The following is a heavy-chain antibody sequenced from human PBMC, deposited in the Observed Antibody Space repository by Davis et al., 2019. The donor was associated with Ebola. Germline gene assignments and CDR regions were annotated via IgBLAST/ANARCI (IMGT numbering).Heavy chain of an antibody. Sequence: MPSETLSLTCAVSGGSISSSNWWSWVRQPPGKGLEWIGEIYHSGSTNYSPSLKSRVTISVDTSKNQFSLKLSSVTAADTAVYYCARGTITIFGMDVWGKGTTVTVSS. D-gene: IGHD3-3*01. CDR2: IYHSGST. V-gene: IGHV4-4*02. CDR1: GGSISSSNW. CDR3: ARGTITIFGMDV. J-gene: IGHJ6*04.